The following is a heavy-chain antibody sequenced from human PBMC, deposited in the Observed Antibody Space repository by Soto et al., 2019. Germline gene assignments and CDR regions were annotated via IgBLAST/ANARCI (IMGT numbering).Heavy chain of an antibody. J-gene: IGHJ6*02. CDR1: GFTFSDSW. CDR3: ASLGRHG. Sequence: GGSLRLSCAASGFTFSDSWMDWARQVPGKGPEWVANINQDGSRKNYVDSVKGRFTISRDNAKNSLYLQMNSLRAEDTAVYYCASLGRHGWGQGSTVTVSS. D-gene: IGHD3-16*01. V-gene: IGHV3-7*01. CDR2: INQDGSRK.